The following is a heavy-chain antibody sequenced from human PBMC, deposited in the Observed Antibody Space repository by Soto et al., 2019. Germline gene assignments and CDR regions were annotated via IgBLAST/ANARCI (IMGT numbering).Heavy chain of an antibody. V-gene: IGHV4-59*08. D-gene: IGHD3-3*01. CDR2: IYYNGST. Sequence: SETLSLTCTVSGGSISSYYWSWIRQPPGKGLEWIGYIYYNGSTYYNPSLKSRVTISVDTSKNQFSLRLSSVTAADTAVYYCARQVSYYDFWSGYHNYYFDNWGQGTLVTVSS. J-gene: IGHJ4*02. CDR1: GGSISSYY. CDR3: ARQVSYYDFWSGYHNYYFDN.